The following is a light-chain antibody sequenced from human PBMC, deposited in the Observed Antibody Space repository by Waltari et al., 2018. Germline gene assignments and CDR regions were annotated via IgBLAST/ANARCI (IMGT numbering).Light chain of an antibody. V-gene: IGLV1-47*01. CDR3: AAWDDSLSGRV. Sequence: QPVRTQPPSSSGTPGQTVTISCHGSSSNIGKRCVKWDQHLPGTAPKILIFNHNNRPSGVPDRFSGSKSGTSASLAISGLRSEDEADYYCAAWDDSLSGRVSGGGTKLTV. CDR1: SSNIGKRC. CDR2: NHN. J-gene: IGLJ3*02.